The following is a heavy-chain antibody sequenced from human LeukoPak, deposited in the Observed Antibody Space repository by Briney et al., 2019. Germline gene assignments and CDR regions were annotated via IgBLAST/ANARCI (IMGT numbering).Heavy chain of an antibody. V-gene: IGHV1-18*01. Sequence: ASVKVSCKASGYTFTSYVISWVRQAPGQGLEWMGWITAYNGNTNYAQNLQGRVTTTTDTSTSTAYMELRSLRSDDTAVYYCARGGMTTPMDSWGQGTLVTVSS. J-gene: IGHJ4*02. CDR2: ITAYNGNT. CDR3: ARGGMTTPMDS. CDR1: GYTFTSYV. D-gene: IGHD4-17*01.